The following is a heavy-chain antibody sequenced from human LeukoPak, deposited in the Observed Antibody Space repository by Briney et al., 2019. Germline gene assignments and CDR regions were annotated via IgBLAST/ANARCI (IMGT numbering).Heavy chain of an antibody. V-gene: IGHV4-34*01. CDR3: ARGLGFGYHYYYYGMDV. J-gene: IGHJ6*02. CDR2: INHSGST. CDR1: GGSFSGYY. D-gene: IGHD6-25*01. Sequence: SETLSLTCAVYGGSFSGYYWSWIRQPPGKGLEWIGEINHSGSTNYNPSLKSRVTISVDTSKNQFSLKLSSVTAADTAVYYCARGLGFGYHYYYYGMDVWGQGTTVTVSS.